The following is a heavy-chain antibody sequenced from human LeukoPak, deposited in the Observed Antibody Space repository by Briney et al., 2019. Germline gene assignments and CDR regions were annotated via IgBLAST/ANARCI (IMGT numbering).Heavy chain of an antibody. Sequence: GGSLRLSCATSGLTVRTSSMSWVRQAPGKGLEWVAVIYSSGSTYYEDSVNGRFTISRDTSKSSMYLQMDHLRAEDTAVYYCASAREYCINSNCYEYFQDWGQGTLVTVSS. V-gene: IGHV3-53*01. CDR3: ASAREYCINSNCYEYFQD. D-gene: IGHD2-2*01. J-gene: IGHJ1*01. CDR2: IYSSGST. CDR1: GLTVRTSS.